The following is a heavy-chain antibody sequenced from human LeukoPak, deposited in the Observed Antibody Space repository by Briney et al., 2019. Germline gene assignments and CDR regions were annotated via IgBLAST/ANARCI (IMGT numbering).Heavy chain of an antibody. CDR3: ARDTDGSLDY. CDR2: IKQDGSTK. J-gene: IGHJ4*02. V-gene: IGHV3-7*01. CDR1: GFTFSNSW. Sequence: GGSLRLSCAASGFTFSNSWMAWVRQAPGEGLEGVANIKQDGSTKHYADSLTDRFTISRDNPKNLLYVQMNSLRADDTAVYYCARDTDGSLDYWGQGILVTVAS. D-gene: IGHD1-26*01.